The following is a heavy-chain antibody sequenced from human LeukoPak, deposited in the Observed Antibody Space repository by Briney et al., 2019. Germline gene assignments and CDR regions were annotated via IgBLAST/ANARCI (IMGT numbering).Heavy chain of an antibody. CDR3: AKGSSDGSWYYFDY. V-gene: IGHV3-23*01. CDR2: ISGGSGST. CDR1: GFIFSNYA. J-gene: IGHJ4*02. D-gene: IGHD2-15*01. Sequence: PGGSLRLSCAASGFIFSNYAIIWVRQAPGKGLGWVSTISGGSGSTYYADSVRGRFTISRDNSKNTLYLQMNSLRAEDTAVYYCAKGSSDGSWYYFDYWGQGTLVTVSS.